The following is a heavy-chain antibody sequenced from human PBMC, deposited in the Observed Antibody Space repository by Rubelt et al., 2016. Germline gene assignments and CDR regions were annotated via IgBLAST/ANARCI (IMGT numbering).Heavy chain of an antibody. CDR3: ARLSEGMVRGVIGSLGMDV. CDR2: IYYSGST. Sequence: QLQLQESGPGLVKPSETLSLTCTVSGGSISSGSYYWGWIRQPPGKGLEWIGSIYYSGSTYYNPSLMSRVTFSVETSKNQFSRKLGSVTAADTAVYYCARLSEGMVRGVIGSLGMDVWGQGTTVTVSS. J-gene: IGHJ6*02. V-gene: IGHV4-39*01. D-gene: IGHD3-10*01. CDR1: GGSISSGSYY.